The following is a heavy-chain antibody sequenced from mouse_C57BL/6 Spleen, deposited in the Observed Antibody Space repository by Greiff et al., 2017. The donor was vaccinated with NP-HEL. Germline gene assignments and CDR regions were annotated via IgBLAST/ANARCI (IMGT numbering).Heavy chain of an antibody. Sequence: QVQLQQSGAELVMPGASVKLSCTASGYTFTSYWMHWVKQRPGQGLEWIGEIDPSDSYTKYTPKFKGKSTLTADKSSSTAYMQLSSLTSEDSAVYYCARDYYGSSRDGFAYWGQGTLVTVSA. CDR2: IDPSDSYT. CDR3: ARDYYGSSRDGFAY. D-gene: IGHD1-1*01. V-gene: IGHV1-69*01. CDR1: GYTFTSYW. J-gene: IGHJ3*01.